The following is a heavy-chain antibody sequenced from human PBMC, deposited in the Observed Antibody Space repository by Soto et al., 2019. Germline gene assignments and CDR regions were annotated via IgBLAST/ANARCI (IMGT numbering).Heavy chain of an antibody. CDR1: GGSFSAYY. V-gene: IGHV4-34*01. J-gene: IGHJ4*02. D-gene: IGHD3-22*01. Sequence: SENLSLNCAVYGGSFSAYYWSWIRQPPGKGLEWIGEINHSGGTSYNPSLKSRVTISVDTSKSQFSMKLTSVTAADRAVYYCARGSVDTVDSSGFYEYWGPGTLFTVS. CDR3: ARGSVDTVDSSGFYEY. CDR2: INHSGGT.